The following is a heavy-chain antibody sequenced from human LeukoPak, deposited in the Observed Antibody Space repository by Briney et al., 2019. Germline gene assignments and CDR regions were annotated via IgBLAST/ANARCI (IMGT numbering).Heavy chain of an antibody. J-gene: IGHJ5*02. Sequence: SVKVSCKASGGTFSSYAISWVRQAPGQGLEWMGRIIPILGIANYAQKFQGRVTITADRSTSTAYMELSSLRSEDTAAYYCASGNRYYGSGSYYNTNTWGQGTLVTVSS. CDR2: IIPILGIA. V-gene: IGHV1-69*04. CDR1: GGTFSSYA. CDR3: ASGNRYYGSGSYYNTNT. D-gene: IGHD3-10*01.